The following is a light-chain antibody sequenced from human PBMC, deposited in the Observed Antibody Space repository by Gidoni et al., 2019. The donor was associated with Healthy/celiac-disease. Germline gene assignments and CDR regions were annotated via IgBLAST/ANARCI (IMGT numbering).Light chain of an antibody. J-gene: IGKJ5*01. CDR3: QQRSNWPIT. CDR1: QSVSSC. Sequence: DIVLTQSPATLSLSPGERATLPCRASQSVSSCLAWYQQKPGQAPRLLIYDASNRATGIPARFSGSGSGTDFTLTISSLEPEDFAVYYCQQRSNWPITFGQGTRLEIK. CDR2: DAS. V-gene: IGKV3-11*01.